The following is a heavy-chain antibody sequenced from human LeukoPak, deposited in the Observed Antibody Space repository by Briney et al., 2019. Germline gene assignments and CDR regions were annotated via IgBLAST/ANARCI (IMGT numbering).Heavy chain of an antibody. CDR1: GFTFSAYG. CDR2: IRYDGQYE. D-gene: IGHD1-7*01. Sequence: PGGSLRLSCAASGFTFSAYGMHWVRQAPAKGLEWVAFIRYDGQYEYYADSVKGRFTISRDNSKNTLYLQMNSLRPEDTAIYYCTKDQAYNWTYVRAIDYWGQGTLVSVSS. CDR3: TKDQAYNWTYVRAIDY. V-gene: IGHV3-30*02. J-gene: IGHJ4*02.